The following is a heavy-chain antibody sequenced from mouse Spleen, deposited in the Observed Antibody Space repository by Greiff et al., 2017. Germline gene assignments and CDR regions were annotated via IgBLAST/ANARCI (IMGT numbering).Heavy chain of an antibody. D-gene: IGHD1-1*01. CDR3: ARDNDYYDGSYVGWYFDV. CDR2: IYYSGTI. J-gene: IGHJ1*01. CDR1: GISITTGNYR. Sequence: VQLQQSGPGLVKPSQTVFLTCTVTGISITTGNYRWSWIRQFPGNKLEWIGYIYYSGTITYNPSLTSRTTITRDTPKNQFFLEMNSLTAEDTATYYCARDNDYYDGSYVGWYFDVWGAGTTVTVSS. V-gene: IGHV3-5*01.